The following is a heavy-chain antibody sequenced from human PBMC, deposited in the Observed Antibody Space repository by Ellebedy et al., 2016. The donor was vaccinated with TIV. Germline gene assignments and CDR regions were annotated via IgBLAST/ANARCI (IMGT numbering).Heavy chain of an antibody. J-gene: IGHJ3*02. D-gene: IGHD4-11*01. CDR1: GGSISSYY. CDR3: AREGAVTSGPDAFDI. V-gene: IGHV4-59*01. CDR2: TYYSGST. Sequence: MPSETLSLTCTVSGGSISSYYWSWIRQPPGKGLEWIGYTYYSGSTNYNPSLKSRVTISVDTSKNQFSLKLSSVTAADTAVYYCAREGAVTSGPDAFDIWGQGTMVTVSS.